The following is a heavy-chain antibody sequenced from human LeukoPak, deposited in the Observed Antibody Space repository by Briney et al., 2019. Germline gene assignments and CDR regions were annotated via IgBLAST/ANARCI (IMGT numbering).Heavy chain of an antibody. CDR1: GYTFTSYD. J-gene: IGHJ4*02. CDR2: MNPNSGNT. Sequence: GASVKVSCKASGYTFTSYDINWVRQATGQGLEWMGWMNPNSGNTGYAQKFQGRVTMTRNTSISTAYMELSSLRPEDTAVYYCARGLEDYRGDFDYWGQGTLVAVSS. V-gene: IGHV1-8*01. CDR3: ARGLEDYRGDFDY. D-gene: IGHD1-26*01.